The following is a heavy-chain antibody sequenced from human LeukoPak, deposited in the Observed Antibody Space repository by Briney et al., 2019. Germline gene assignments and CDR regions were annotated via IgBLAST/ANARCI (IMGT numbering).Heavy chain of an antibody. D-gene: IGHD2-8*02. CDR1: GGSISSGSYY. CDR2: IYTSGST. Sequence: SETLSLTCTVSGGSISSGSYYWSWIRQPAGKGLEWIGRIYTSGSTNYNPSLKNRVTISVDTSKNQFSLKLSSVTAADTAVYYCARDGGVAPHNWFDPWGQGTLVTVSS. CDR3: ARDGGVAPHNWFDP. V-gene: IGHV4-61*02. J-gene: IGHJ5*02.